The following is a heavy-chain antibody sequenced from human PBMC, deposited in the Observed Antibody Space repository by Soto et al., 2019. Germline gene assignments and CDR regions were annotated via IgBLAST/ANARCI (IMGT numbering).Heavy chain of an antibody. D-gene: IGHD6-19*01. CDR3: AQERSRGWTFDY. CDR2: ISGSGDST. V-gene: IGHV3-23*01. J-gene: IGHJ4*02. Sequence: EVQLLESGGGLVQPGGSLRLSGAASGFTFSTYAMNWVRQAPGKGLEWGSGISGSGDSTSYADSAKGRFTVSSDNSDRSVYLRLNSLGAEARAVFSCAQERSRGWTFDYWGPGTLVTVAS. CDR1: GFTFSTYA.